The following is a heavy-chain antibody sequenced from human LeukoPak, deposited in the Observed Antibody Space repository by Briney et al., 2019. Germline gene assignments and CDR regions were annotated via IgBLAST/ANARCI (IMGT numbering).Heavy chain of an antibody. D-gene: IGHD2-2*02. CDR3: ARSYCSSTSCYTGGFDY. CDR1: GGSISSGSYY. V-gene: IGHV4-61*02. J-gene: IGHJ4*02. CDR2: IYTSGST. Sequence: PSQTLSLTCTVSGGSISSGSYYWSWIRQPAGKGLEWIGRIYTSGSTNYNPSLKSRVTIPVDTSKNQFSLKLSSVTAADTAVYYCARSYCSSTSCYTGGFDYWGQGTLVTVSS.